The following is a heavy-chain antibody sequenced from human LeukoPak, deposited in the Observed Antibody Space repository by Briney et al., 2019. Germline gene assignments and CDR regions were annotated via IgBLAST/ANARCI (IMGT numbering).Heavy chain of an antibody. D-gene: IGHD1-26*01. CDR3: ARVVVGATPPAYYYYYMDV. CDR2: IYHSGST. Sequence: SETLSLTCTVSGYSISSGYYWGWIRQPPGKGLEWIGSIYHSGSTYYNPSLKSRVTISVDTSKNQFSLKLSSVTAADTAVYYCARVVVGATPPAYYYYYMDVWGKGTTVTISS. J-gene: IGHJ6*03. CDR1: GYSISSGYY. V-gene: IGHV4-38-2*02.